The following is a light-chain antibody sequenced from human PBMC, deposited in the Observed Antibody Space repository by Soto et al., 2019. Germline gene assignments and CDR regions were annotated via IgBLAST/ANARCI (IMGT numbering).Light chain of an antibody. CDR2: GND. CDR1: SSNIGSNA. J-gene: IGLJ3*02. CDR3: AAWDDSLNGWV. V-gene: IGLV1-44*01. Sequence: QSVLTQPPSASGTPGQRVTISCSGSSSNIGSNAVNWYHQLPGTAPKLLIYGNDQRPSGVPDRFSGSKSGTSASLAVSGLRSEDGADYYCAAWDDSLNGWVFGGGTQLTVL.